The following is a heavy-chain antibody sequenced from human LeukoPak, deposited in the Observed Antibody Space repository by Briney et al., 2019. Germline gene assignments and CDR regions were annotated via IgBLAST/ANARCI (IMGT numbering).Heavy chain of an antibody. Sequence: PSETLSLTCTVSGGSISSGGYYWSWIRQHPGKGLEWIGYIYYSGSTYYNPSLKSRVTISVDTSKNQFSLKLSSVTAADTAVYYCARGSRTAGDLTWKYYFDYWGQGTLVTVSS. V-gene: IGHV4-31*03. CDR2: IYYSGST. CDR1: GGSISSGGYY. D-gene: IGHD6-13*01. CDR3: ARGSRTAGDLTWKYYFDY. J-gene: IGHJ4*02.